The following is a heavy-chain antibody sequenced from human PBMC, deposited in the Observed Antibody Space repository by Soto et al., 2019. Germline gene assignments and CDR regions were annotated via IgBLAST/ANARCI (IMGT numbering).Heavy chain of an antibody. CDR1: GLTNSGYS. D-gene: IGHD6-13*01. CDR3: ASILLRGSWDLCYYYSYWAV. V-gene: IGHV3-48*01. Sequence: GGSLNLSCTTSGLTNSGYSMNWVRQAPGKGLEWVSYISSSSSTIYYADSVKGRFTISRDNAKNSLYLQMNSLRAEDTAVYYCASILLRGSWDLCYYYSYWAVWGNGTTVPVSS. CDR2: ISSSSSTI. J-gene: IGHJ6*03.